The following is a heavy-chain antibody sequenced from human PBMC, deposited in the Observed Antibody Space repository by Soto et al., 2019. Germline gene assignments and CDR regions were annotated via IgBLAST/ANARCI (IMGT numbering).Heavy chain of an antibody. CDR1: GGSISSSSYY. Sequence: SETLSLTCTVSGGSISSSSYYWGWIRQPPGKGLEWIGSIYYSGSTYYNPSLKSRVTISVDTSKNQFSLKLSSVTAADTAVYYCARVVIVVVPAANDAFDIWGQGTMVTVSS. CDR2: IYYSGST. V-gene: IGHV4-39*07. CDR3: ARVVIVVVPAANDAFDI. D-gene: IGHD2-2*03. J-gene: IGHJ3*02.